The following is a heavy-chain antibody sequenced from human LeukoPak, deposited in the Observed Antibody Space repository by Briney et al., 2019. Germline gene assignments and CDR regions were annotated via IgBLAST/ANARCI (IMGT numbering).Heavy chain of an antibody. CDR2: ISSSGSTI. V-gene: IGHV3-11*01. Sequence: PGGSLRLSCAAYGFTFSDYYMSWIRQAPGKGLEWVSYISSSGSTIYYADSVKGRFTISRDNAKNSLYLQMNSLRAEDTAVYYCARDRAARRESYYYMDVWGKGTTVTVSS. CDR3: ARDRAARRESYYYMDV. J-gene: IGHJ6*03. D-gene: IGHD6-6*01. CDR1: GFTFSDYY.